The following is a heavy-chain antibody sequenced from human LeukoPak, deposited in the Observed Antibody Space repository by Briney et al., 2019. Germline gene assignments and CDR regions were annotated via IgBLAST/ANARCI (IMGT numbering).Heavy chain of an antibody. J-gene: IGHJ1*01. V-gene: IGHV1-18*01. Sequence: ASVKVSCKASGYTFTSYGISWVRQAPGQGLEWMGWISAYNGNTNYAQKFQGRVTSTRNTSISTAYMELSSLRSEDTAVYYCSRGGPVAGTHKYFQHWGQGTLVTVSS. CDR1: GYTFTSYG. CDR3: SRGGPVAGTHKYFQH. CDR2: ISAYNGNT. D-gene: IGHD6-19*01.